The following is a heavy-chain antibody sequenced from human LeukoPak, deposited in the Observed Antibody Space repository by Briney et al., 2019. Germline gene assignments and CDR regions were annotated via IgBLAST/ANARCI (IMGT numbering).Heavy chain of an antibody. CDR1: GFSLSTSGVG. Sequence: SGPTLVNPTQTLTLTCTFSGFSLSTSGVGVGWIRQPPGKALEWLALIYWNDDKRYSPSLKSRLTITKDTSKNQVVLTMTNMDPVDTATYYCARTLFVWFGDAFDIWGQGTMVTVSS. CDR3: ARTLFVWFGDAFDI. J-gene: IGHJ3*02. CDR2: IYWNDDK. D-gene: IGHD3-10*01. V-gene: IGHV2-5*01.